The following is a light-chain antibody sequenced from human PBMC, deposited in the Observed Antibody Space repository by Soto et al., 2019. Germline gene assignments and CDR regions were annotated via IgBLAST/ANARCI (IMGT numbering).Light chain of an antibody. CDR1: QSISSY. J-gene: IGKJ2*01. Sequence: DIQMTQSPSSLSASVGDRVTITCRASQSISSYLNWYQQKPGKAPKLLMYGASNLQSGVPSRISGGGFGTDFTLTISSLQPEDFATYYCQQSYRTPQTFGQGTKLEIK. CDR3: QQSYRTPQT. CDR2: GAS. V-gene: IGKV1-39*01.